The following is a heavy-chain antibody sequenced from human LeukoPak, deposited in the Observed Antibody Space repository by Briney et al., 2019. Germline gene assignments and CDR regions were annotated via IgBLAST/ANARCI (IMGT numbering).Heavy chain of an antibody. Sequence: SETLSLTCTVSGDSINNYYWSWIRQPPGKGLEWIGYISYSGSTNYNPSLKSRVTISVDTSKNQFSLKLSSVTAADTAVYYCARDRSSRGIAVAGFDYWGQGTLVTVSS. J-gene: IGHJ4*02. CDR1: GDSINNYY. D-gene: IGHD6-19*01. CDR3: ARDRSSRGIAVAGFDY. CDR2: ISYSGST. V-gene: IGHV4-59*01.